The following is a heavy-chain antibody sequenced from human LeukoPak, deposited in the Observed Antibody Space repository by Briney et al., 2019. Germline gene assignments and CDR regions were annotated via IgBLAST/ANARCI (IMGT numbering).Heavy chain of an antibody. CDR2: MDPNSDNT. CDR3: ARAVITSPRSALDI. CDR1: GYTFTNYD. J-gene: IGHJ3*02. D-gene: IGHD4-23*01. V-gene: IGHV1-8*01. Sequence: ASVKVSCKASGYTFTNYDINWVRQASGQGLEWMGWMDPNSDNTGYAQKFQGRVTMTRNTSISTAYMELSRLRSDDTAVYYCARAVITSPRSALDIWGQGTMVTVSS.